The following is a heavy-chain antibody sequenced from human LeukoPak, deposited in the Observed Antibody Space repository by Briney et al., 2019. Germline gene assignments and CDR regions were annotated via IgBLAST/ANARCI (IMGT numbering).Heavy chain of an antibody. CDR3: ARVNWNDARYYYGMDV. J-gene: IGHJ6*02. V-gene: IGHV4-59*01. D-gene: IGHD1-1*01. Sequence: SESLSLTCTVSGGSISSYYWSWIRQPPGKGLEWIGYIYYSGSTNYNPSLKSRVTISVDTSKNQFSLKLSSVTAADTAVYYCARVNWNDARYYYGMDVWGQGTTVTVSS. CDR1: GGSISSYY. CDR2: IYYSGST.